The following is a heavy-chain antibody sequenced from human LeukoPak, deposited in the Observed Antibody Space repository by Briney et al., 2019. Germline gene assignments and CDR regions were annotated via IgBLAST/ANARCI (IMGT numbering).Heavy chain of an antibody. CDR2: IRSKTNNYAT. Sequence: GGSLRLSCAASEFTFSGSDIHWVRQASGKGLEWVGHIRSKTNNYATADAASVKGRFTFSRDDSKNTAHIQMNSLKTEDTAVYYCTRHNYDRSGYGAFDIWGQGIMVTVSS. CDR3: TRHNYDRSGYGAFDI. V-gene: IGHV3-73*01. D-gene: IGHD3-22*01. CDR1: EFTFSGSD. J-gene: IGHJ3*02.